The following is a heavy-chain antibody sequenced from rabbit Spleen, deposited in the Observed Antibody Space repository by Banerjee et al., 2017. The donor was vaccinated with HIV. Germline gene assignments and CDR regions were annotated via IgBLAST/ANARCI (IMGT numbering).Heavy chain of an antibody. Sequence: QSLEESGGDLVKPGASLTLTCTASGFSFSSSDYMCWVRQAPGKGLEWISCIAGSSGRAWYAAWAKGRFTISKTSSTTVTLQMTSLTVADTATYFCARDMGVAAGYFFNLWGQGTLVTVS. CDR1: GFSFSSSDY. J-gene: IGHJ4*01. V-gene: IGHV1S40*01. D-gene: IGHD4-1*01. CDR3: ARDMGVAAGYFFNL. CDR2: IAGSSGRA.